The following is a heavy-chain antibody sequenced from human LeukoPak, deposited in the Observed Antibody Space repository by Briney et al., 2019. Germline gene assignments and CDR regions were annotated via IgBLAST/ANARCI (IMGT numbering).Heavy chain of an antibody. V-gene: IGHV1-18*04. Sequence: ASVKVSCKASGYTFTSHGLNWVRQAPGQGLEWMGWISPHNAVTKYAQKFQGRVTVTTDTSTTTAYMELTSLRSDDTAVYYCAREGMVVAPEYWGQRNLVSVSS. CDR3: AREGMVVAPEY. J-gene: IGHJ4*02. CDR2: ISPHNAVT. D-gene: IGHD3-22*01. CDR1: GYTFTSHG.